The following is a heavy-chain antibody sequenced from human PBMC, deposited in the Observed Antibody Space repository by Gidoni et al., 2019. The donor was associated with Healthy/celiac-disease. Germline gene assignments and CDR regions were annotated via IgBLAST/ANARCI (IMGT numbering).Heavy chain of an antibody. CDR2: IYYSGST. Sequence: QLQLQESGPGLVKPSETLSITCTVSDGPISSSSYYWGWIRQPPGKGLEWIGSIYYSGSTYYNPSLKSRVTISVDTSKNQFSLKLSSVTAADTAVYYCARQNRGYYDSSGYPLDYWGQGTLVTVSS. CDR3: ARQNRGYYDSSGYPLDY. V-gene: IGHV4-39*01. CDR1: DGPISSSSYY. D-gene: IGHD3-22*01. J-gene: IGHJ4*02.